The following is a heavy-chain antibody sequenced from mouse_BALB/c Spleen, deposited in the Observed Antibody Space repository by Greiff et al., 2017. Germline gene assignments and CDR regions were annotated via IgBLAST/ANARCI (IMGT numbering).Heavy chain of an antibody. J-gene: IGHJ3*01. D-gene: IGHD2-3*01. CDR1: GFSLTSYG. Sequence: VKLVESGPGLVQPSQSLSITCTVSGFSLTSYGVHWVRQSPGKGLEWLGVIWSGGSTDYNAAFISRLSISKDNSKSQVFFKMNSLQANDTAIYYCARSYDGYYVWFAYWGQGTLVTVSA. V-gene: IGHV2-2*02. CDR3: ARSYDGYYVWFAY. CDR2: IWSGGST.